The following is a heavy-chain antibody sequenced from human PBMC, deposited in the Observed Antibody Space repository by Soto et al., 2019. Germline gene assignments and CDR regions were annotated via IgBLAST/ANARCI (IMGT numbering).Heavy chain of an antibody. CDR2: IIPIFGTA. J-gene: IGHJ6*02. D-gene: IGHD2-2*01. Sequence: QVQLVQSGAEVKKPGSSVKVSCKASGGTFSSYAISWVRQAPGQGLEWMGGIIPIFGTANYAQKFQGRVTITADESTSTAYMELSSLRSEDTAVYYCARDQRKYQLLDYYYGMDVWGQGTTVTVSS. V-gene: IGHV1-69*01. CDR3: ARDQRKYQLLDYYYGMDV. CDR1: GGTFSSYA.